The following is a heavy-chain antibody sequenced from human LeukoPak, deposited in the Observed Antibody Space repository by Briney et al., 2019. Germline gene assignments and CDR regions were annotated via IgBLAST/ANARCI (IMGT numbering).Heavy chain of an antibody. CDR2: ISSNGGIT. V-gene: IGHV3-64*01. J-gene: IGHJ6*02. CDR3: ARDQLILSYYYGMDV. Sequence: GGSLRLSCAASGFTFSIYAMHWVRQAPGKGLEYVSAISSNGGITYYAKSVEGRFTISRDNSKNTLRLQMGSLRAEDVAVYYCARDQLILSYYYGMDVWGQGTTVTVSS. CDR1: GFTFSIYA. D-gene: IGHD2-15*01.